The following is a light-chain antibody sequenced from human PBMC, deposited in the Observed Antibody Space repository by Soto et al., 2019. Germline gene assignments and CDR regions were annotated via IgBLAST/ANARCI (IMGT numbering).Light chain of an antibody. CDR2: DVT. Sequence: QSALTQPRSVSESPGQSVTISCTGTSSDVGGYDYVSWYQQHPGQAPKLMIYDVTKRPSGVPDRFSGSKSGNTASLTISGLQAEDEADYYCCSYAGSYSVVFGSGTKLTVL. J-gene: IGLJ1*01. CDR1: SSDVGGYDY. CDR3: CSYAGSYSVV. V-gene: IGLV2-11*01.